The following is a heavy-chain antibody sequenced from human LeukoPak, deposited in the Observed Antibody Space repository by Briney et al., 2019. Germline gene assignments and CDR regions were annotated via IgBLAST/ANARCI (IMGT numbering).Heavy chain of an antibody. Sequence: PSQTLSLTCTVSGGSISSGDYSWSWIRQPPGKGLEWIRYMYYSGSTYSNLSLKSRVTISVDTSKNQFSLKLSSVTAADTAVYYCARGLDTNDWSDAFDIWGQGTMVTVSS. CDR3: ARGLDTNDWSDAFDI. V-gene: IGHV4-30-4*07. CDR2: MYYSGST. J-gene: IGHJ3*02. D-gene: IGHD2-21*01. CDR1: GGSISSGDYS.